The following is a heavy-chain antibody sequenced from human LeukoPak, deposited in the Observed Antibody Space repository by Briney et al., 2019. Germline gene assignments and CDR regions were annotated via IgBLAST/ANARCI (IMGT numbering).Heavy chain of an antibody. CDR3: AKDAVVVVAATRHYYYYYMDV. Sequence: GGSLRLSCAASGFTFSSYGMSWVRQAPGKGLEWVSAISGSGGSTYYADSVKGRFTISRDNSKNTLYLQMNSLRAEDTAVYYCAKDAVVVVAATRHYYYYYMDVWGKGTTVTISS. V-gene: IGHV3-23*01. CDR1: GFTFSSYG. D-gene: IGHD2-15*01. J-gene: IGHJ6*03. CDR2: ISGSGGST.